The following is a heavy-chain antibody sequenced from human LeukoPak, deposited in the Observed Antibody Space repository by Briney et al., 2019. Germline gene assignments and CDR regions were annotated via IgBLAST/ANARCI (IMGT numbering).Heavy chain of an antibody. CDR1: CYSSSSGYY. V-gene: IGHV4-38-2*01. J-gene: IGHJ3*02. Sequence: SETLSPTCALDCYSSSSGYYWGWIRQPPGKGLEWIGGIDHSGSTYYNPSLNGRVTIAVVTCKSWFSLKLSSEAAADTAVYYCARPYYDFWSGSDAFDIWGQGTMVTVS. D-gene: IGHD3-3*01. CDR2: IDHSGST. CDR3: ARPYYDFWSGSDAFDI.